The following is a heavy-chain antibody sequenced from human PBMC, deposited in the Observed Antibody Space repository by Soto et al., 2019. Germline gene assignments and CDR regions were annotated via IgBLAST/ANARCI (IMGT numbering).Heavy chain of an antibody. D-gene: IGHD3-3*01. CDR2: IGGSGGST. CDR3: AKQPSGYYRYGPPDNWFDP. Sequence: GGSLRLSCAASGFTFSSYAMSWVRQAPGKGLEWVSAIGGSGGSTYYADSVKGRCTISRDNSKNRLYLQMNSLRAEDTAVYYCAKQPSGYYRYGPPDNWFDPWGQGTLVTVSS. J-gene: IGHJ5*02. V-gene: IGHV3-23*01. CDR1: GFTFSSYA.